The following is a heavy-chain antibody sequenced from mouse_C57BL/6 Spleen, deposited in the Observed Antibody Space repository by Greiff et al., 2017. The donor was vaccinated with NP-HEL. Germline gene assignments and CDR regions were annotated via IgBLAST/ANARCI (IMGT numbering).Heavy chain of an antibody. CDR3: TRRGPSYWYFDV. CDR2: IDPETGGT. Sequence: VQLQQSGAELVRPGASVTLSCKASGYTFTDYEMHWVKQTPVHGLEWIGAIDPETGGTAYNQKFKGKAILTADKSSSTAYMELRSLTSEDSAVYYCTRRGPSYWYFDVWGTGTTVTVSS. V-gene: IGHV1-15*01. J-gene: IGHJ1*03. CDR1: GYTFTDYE.